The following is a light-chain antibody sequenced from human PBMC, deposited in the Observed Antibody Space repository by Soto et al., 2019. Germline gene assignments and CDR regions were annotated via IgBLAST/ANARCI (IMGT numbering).Light chain of an antibody. Sequence: QSVLSQPASVSGSPGQSITISCTGTSSDIGTYNYVSWYQQHPGKAPKVMIYEVTNRPSGVSNRFSGSKSGNTASPTISGLQAEDEADYYCSSYTSSSIPVVFGGGTKLTVL. CDR3: SSYTSSSIPVV. V-gene: IGLV2-14*01. CDR2: EVT. CDR1: SSDIGTYNY. J-gene: IGLJ2*01.